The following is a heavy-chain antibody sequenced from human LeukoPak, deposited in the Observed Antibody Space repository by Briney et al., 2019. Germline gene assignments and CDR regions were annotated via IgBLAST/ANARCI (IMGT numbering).Heavy chain of an antibody. CDR2: ISGGGGST. CDR1: GFTFTSYS. Sequence: PGGSPRLSCTASGFTFTSYSMNWVRQAPGQGLEWLSTISGGGGSTYYADSAKGRFTTSRDNSKNTPYLPANSLRAADRAVYYCAKGGKWDVTPLAYGGQGPRVTVSS. CDR3: AKGGKWDVTPLAY. J-gene: IGHJ4*02. V-gene: IGHV3-23*01. D-gene: IGHD1-26*01.